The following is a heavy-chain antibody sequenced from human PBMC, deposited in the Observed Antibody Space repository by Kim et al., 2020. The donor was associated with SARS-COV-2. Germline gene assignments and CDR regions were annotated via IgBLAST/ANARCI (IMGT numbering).Heavy chain of an antibody. V-gene: IGHV3-21*01. Sequence: YADSVKGRFTISRDNAKNSLYLQMNSLSAEDTAVYYCARDGTVRNSQTDYWGQGTLVTVSS. J-gene: IGHJ4*02. CDR3: ARDGTVRNSQTDY. D-gene: IGHD4-17*01.